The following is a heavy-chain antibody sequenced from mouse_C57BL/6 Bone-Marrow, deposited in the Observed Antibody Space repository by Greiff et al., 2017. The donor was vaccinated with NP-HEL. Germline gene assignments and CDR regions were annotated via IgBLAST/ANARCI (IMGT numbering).Heavy chain of an antibody. D-gene: IGHD2-5*01. CDR1: GYTFTSYT. V-gene: IGHV1-4*01. J-gene: IGHJ1*03. CDR3: ARYSNYSYWYFDV. CDR2: INPSSGYT. Sequence: VQLQQSGADLARPGASVKMSCKASGYTFTSYTMHWVKQRPGKGLAWIGYINPSSGYTKSNQKFKDKATLSADNSSITAYMQLSSLTSEDSAVYYCARYSNYSYWYFDVWGTGTTVTVSS.